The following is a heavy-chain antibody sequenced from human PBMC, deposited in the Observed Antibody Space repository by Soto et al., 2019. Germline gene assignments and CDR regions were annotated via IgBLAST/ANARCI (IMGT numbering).Heavy chain of an antibody. CDR3: ARADDFWSGYPNWFDP. CDR2: ISSSSSYI. Sequence: EVQLVESGGGLVKPGGSLRLSCAASGFTFSSYSMNWVRQAPGKGLEWVSSISSSSSYIYYADSVKGRFTISRDNAKNSLYLQMNSLGAEDTGVYYCARADDFWSGYPNWFDPWGQGTLVTVSS. V-gene: IGHV3-21*01. J-gene: IGHJ5*02. D-gene: IGHD3-3*01. CDR1: GFTFSSYS.